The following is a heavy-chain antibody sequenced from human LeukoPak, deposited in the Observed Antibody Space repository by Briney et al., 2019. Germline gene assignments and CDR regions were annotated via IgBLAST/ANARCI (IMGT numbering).Heavy chain of an antibody. J-gene: IGHJ1*01. CDR3: AQKAPYSPGYSQD. CDR2: IYHSGTT. Sequence: SETLSLTCVGYGGSFSGYYWTWIRQPPGKGLEWIGYIYHSGTTNYNPSLKSRVTISVDTSKNQFSLKLSSVTAADTAVYYCAQKAPYSPGYSQDWGQGILVTVSS. V-gene: IGHV4-59*01. CDR1: GGSFSGYY. D-gene: IGHD2-15*01.